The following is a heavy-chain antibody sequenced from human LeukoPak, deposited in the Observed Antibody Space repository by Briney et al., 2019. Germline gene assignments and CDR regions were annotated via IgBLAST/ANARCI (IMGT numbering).Heavy chain of an antibody. CDR2: IYYSGGT. J-gene: IGHJ4*02. D-gene: IGHD1-26*01. Sequence: SETLSLTCTVSGGSISSYYWSWIRQPPGKGLEWIGYIYYSGGTKYNPSLKSRVTISVDTSKNQFSLKLSSVTAADTAVYYCARRGATGLFDYWGQGTLVTVSS. CDR1: GGSISSYY. CDR3: ARRGATGLFDY. V-gene: IGHV4-59*08.